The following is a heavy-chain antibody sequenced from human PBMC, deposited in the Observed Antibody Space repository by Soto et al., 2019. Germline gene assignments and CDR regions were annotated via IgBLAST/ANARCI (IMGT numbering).Heavy chain of an antibody. CDR2: NHYSGST. CDR1: GGSVRSSGYY. J-gene: IGHJ4*02. V-gene: IGHV4-31*03. CDR3: ATGDLTAGELFFGY. Sequence: ASETLSLTCTVSGGSVRSSGYYCNWIRQHPGKGLEWIGYNHYSGSTFYNPSLKSRVAISVDTSKNQFSLGLSSVTAADTAVYYCATGDLTAGELFFGYWGQGILVTVSS. D-gene: IGHD3-10*01.